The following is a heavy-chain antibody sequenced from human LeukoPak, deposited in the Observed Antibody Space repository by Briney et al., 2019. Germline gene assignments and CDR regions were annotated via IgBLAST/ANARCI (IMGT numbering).Heavy chain of an antibody. J-gene: IGHJ5*02. CDR3: ARKGSYTNWFDP. Sequence: SETLSLTCTVSGGSISSYYWSWIRQPPGKGLEWIGYTYYSGSTNYNPSLKSRVTISVDTSKNQFSLKLSSVTAADTAVYYCARKGSYTNWFDPWGQGTLVTVSS. D-gene: IGHD3-10*01. CDR1: GGSISSYY. CDR2: TYYSGST. V-gene: IGHV4-59*01.